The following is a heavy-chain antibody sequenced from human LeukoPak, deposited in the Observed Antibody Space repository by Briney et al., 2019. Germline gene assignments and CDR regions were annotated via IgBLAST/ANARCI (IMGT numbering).Heavy chain of an antibody. J-gene: IGHJ3*02. CDR3: AKDMEWFGELLIGDAFDI. CDR2: ISYDGSNK. V-gene: IGHV3-30*18. CDR1: GFTFSSYG. D-gene: IGHD3-10*01. Sequence: GGSLGLSCAASGFTFSSYGMHWVRQAPGKGLEWVAVISYDGSNKYYADSVKGRFTISRDNSKNTLYLQMNSLRAEDTAVYYCAKDMEWFGELLIGDAFDIWGQGTMVTVSS.